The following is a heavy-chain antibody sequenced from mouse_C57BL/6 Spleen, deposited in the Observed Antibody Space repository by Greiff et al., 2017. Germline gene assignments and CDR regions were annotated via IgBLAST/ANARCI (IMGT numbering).Heavy chain of an antibody. Sequence: EVKLMESGGGLVQPGGSLKLSCAASGFTFSDYYMYWVRQTPEQRLEWVAYISNGGGSTYYPDTVQGRVTISRDNAKNTLYLQMSRLKSEDTAMYYCARYSNHAMDYWGQGTSVTVSS. J-gene: IGHJ4*01. CDR2: ISNGGGST. D-gene: IGHD2-5*01. V-gene: IGHV5-12*01. CDR1: GFTFSDYY. CDR3: ARYSNHAMDY.